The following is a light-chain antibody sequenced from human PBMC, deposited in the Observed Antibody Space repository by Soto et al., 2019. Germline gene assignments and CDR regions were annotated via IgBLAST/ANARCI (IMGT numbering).Light chain of an antibody. V-gene: IGKV1-8*01. Sequence: AIRMTQPPSSLSASTRDRVTITCRASQGLSDYLAWYQQKPGKYAKLLIKAAATLQSGVPSRFSGGGSVTDFTLTISCLQCEDFATYYCQQYYSYPHTVGQGTQVDIK. J-gene: IGKJ2*01. CDR2: AAA. CDR1: QGLSDY. CDR3: QQYYSYPHT.